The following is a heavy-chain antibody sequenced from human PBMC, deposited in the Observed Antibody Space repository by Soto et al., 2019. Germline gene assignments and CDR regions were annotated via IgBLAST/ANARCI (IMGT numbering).Heavy chain of an antibody. J-gene: IGHJ6*02. V-gene: IGHV1-3*01. CDR1: GYNLTKYG. D-gene: IGHD2-2*01. CDR2: INPGNGDT. Sequence: KVSCKTSGYNLTKYGLHWVRQAPGQRLEWMGWINPGNGDTKYSQKFQGRVTITRDTSATTAYMELSSLRSEDSAVFYCARTDCSSTSCYNYYYYGMDAWGQGTKVTVSS. CDR3: ARTDCSSTSCYNYYYYGMDA.